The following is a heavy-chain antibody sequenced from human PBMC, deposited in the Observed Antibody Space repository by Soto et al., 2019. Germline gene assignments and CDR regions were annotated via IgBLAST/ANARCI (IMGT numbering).Heavy chain of an antibody. Sequence: ASVKVSCTASGYTFTTYVISWVLQAPGQGLEWMGWISAYNGNTNYAQKVQGRVTMTTDTSTSTAYMELRSLRSDDTAVYYCARDYSSSWYRWFNPWGQGTPVTVSS. V-gene: IGHV1-18*01. D-gene: IGHD6-13*01. J-gene: IGHJ5*02. CDR1: GYTFTTYV. CDR3: ARDYSSSWYRWFNP. CDR2: ISAYNGNT.